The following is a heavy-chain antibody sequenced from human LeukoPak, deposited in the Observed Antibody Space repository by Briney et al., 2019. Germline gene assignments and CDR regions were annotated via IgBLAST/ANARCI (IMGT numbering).Heavy chain of an antibody. V-gene: IGHV4-34*01. J-gene: IGHJ4*02. D-gene: IGHD2-15*01. CDR2: INHSGST. Sequence: SETLSLTCAVYGVSFSGYYWSWIRKPPGKGLEWIGEINHSGSTNYNPSLKSRVTISVDTSKNQFSLKLSSVTAADTAVYYCARGSDSDYWGQGTLVTVSS. CDR1: GVSFSGYY. CDR3: ARGSDSDY.